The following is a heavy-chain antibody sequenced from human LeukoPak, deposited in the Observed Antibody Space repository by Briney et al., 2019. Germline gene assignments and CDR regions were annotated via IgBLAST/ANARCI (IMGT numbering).Heavy chain of an antibody. CDR1: GYTFTGYY. V-gene: IGHV1-2*02. CDR3: ARELISGDNYYFDY. CDR2: INPNSGGT. J-gene: IGHJ4*02. Sequence: ASVKVSCKASGYTFTGYYMHWVRQVPGQGLEWMGWINPNSGGTDYAQKFQGRVTMTRDTSIITAYMKLSRLRSDDTAMYYCARELISGDNYYFDYWGQGALVTVSS. D-gene: IGHD7-27*01.